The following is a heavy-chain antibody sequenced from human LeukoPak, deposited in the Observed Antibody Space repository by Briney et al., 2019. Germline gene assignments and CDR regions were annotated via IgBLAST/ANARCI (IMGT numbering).Heavy chain of an antibody. J-gene: IGHJ6*02. Sequence: PSETLSLTCAVYGGSFSGYYWSWIRQPPGKGLEWIGEINHSGSTNYNPSLKSRVTISVDTSKNQFSLKLSSVTAADTAVYYCARDRLGYCSGGSCYSRRHYYYYGMDVWGQGTTVTVSS. D-gene: IGHD2-15*01. CDR1: GGSFSGYY. CDR2: INHSGST. CDR3: ARDRLGYCSGGSCYSRRHYYYYGMDV. V-gene: IGHV4-34*01.